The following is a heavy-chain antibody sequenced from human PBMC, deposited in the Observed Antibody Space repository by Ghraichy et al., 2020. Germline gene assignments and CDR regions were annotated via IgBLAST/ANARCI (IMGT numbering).Heavy chain of an antibody. J-gene: IGHJ4*02. V-gene: IGHV3-33*01. CDR3: ARDPYSTRLNYFDN. CDR2: IWYDGNTK. Sequence: GGSLRLSCAASGFTFSRHGMHWVRQAPGKGLEWVAVIWYDGNTKYYADSVKGRFTVSSDNSKNTLYLQMNSLRAEDMAVYYCARDPYSTRLNYFDNWGQGTLVTVSS. CDR1: GFTFSRHG. D-gene: IGHD1-26*01.